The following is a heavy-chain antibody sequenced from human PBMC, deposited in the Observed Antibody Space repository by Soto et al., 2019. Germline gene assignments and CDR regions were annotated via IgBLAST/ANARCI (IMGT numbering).Heavy chain of an antibody. D-gene: IGHD3-9*01. J-gene: IGHJ4*02. CDR2: INPSGGST. Sequence: ASVKVSFKASGYTFTSYYMHWVRQSPGQGLEWMGIINPSGGSTSYAQKFQVRVTMTRDTSTSTVYMELSSLRSEDTAVYYCARGITYYDILTGYYTPHYFDYWGQGTLVTVSS. CDR1: GYTFTSYY. V-gene: IGHV1-46*01. CDR3: ARGITYYDILTGYYTPHYFDY.